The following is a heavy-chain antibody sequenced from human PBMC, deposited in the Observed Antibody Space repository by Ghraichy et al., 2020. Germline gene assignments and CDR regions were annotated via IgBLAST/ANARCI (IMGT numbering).Heavy chain of an antibody. V-gene: IGHV4-39*01. Sequence: SETLSLTCTVSGGSMSGTTFIWGWVRQPPGKGLEWIGSVSYSGNIQYNPSLKIRVTVSVDTSKNQFSLRLSSVTAPDTAVYYCARHNVRSASNPFDPWGQGTLVTVSS. CDR3: ARHNVRSASNPFDP. CDR1: GGSMSGTTFI. D-gene: IGHD6-25*01. CDR2: VSYSGNI. J-gene: IGHJ5*02.